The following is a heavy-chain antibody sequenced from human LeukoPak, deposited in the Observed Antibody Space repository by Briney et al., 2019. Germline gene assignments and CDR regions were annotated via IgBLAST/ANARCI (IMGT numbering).Heavy chain of an antibody. Sequence: GASVKVSCKASGYTFTGYYMHWVRQAPGQGLEWMGWINPNSGGTNYAQKFKGRVTMTRDTSISTAYMELSRLRSDDTAVYYCARPSFVTATTNWFDPWGQGTLVTVSS. V-gene: IGHV1-2*02. CDR3: ARPSFVTATTNWFDP. CDR2: INPNSGGT. J-gene: IGHJ5*02. D-gene: IGHD2-21*02. CDR1: GYTFTGYY.